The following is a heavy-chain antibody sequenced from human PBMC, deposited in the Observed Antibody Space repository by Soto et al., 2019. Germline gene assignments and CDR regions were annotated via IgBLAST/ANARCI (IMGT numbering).Heavy chain of an antibody. V-gene: IGHV3-23*01. D-gene: IGHD3-22*01. CDR2: ISGSGYNT. Sequence: EVQLLESGGTVVQPGGALRLSCAASGFTFSTYGVSWVRQAPGKGLEWVSSISGSGYNTFYADSVKGRFTISRDNSNNTVHLLMNNLRADDTALYYCVKQLLSLIVVADAFDIWGQGKMVTVSS. CDR3: VKQLLSLIVVADAFDI. CDR1: GFTFSTYG. J-gene: IGHJ3*02.